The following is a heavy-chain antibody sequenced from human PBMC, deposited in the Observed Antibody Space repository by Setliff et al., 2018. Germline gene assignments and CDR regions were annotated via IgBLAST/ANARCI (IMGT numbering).Heavy chain of an antibody. CDR1: GFTFSSYA. D-gene: IGHD5-18*01. CDR2: IWDDGGNK. CDR3: ARAADSYGPPRSYMDV. J-gene: IGHJ6*03. V-gene: IGHV3-33*08. Sequence: GGSLRLSCAAPGFTFSSYAMHWVRQAPGKGLEWVAVIWDDGGNKYHADSVQGRFTISRDNAKNSLYLQMNSLRAEDTAVYYCARAADSYGPPRSYMDVWGKGTTVTVSS.